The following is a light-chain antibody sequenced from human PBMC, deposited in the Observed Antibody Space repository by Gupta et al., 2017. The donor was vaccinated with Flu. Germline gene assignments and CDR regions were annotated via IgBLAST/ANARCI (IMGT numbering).Light chain of an antibody. CDR1: QSVSSSY. CDR2: GAS. CDR3: QQYGSSPQA. J-gene: IGKJ4*01. V-gene: IGKV3-20*01. Sequence: EIVLTQSPDTLSLSPGERATLSCRASQSVSSSYLAWYQQKPGQAPRLLIYGASSRATGIPDRFSGSGSGTDFTLTIGRLEPEDFAVYYCQQYGSSPQAFGGGTKVEIK.